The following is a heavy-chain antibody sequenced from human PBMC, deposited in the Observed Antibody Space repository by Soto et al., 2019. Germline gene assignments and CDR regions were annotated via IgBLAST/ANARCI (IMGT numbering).Heavy chain of an antibody. Sequence: GVSLRLSCAASGFTFSSYSMNWVRQAPGKGLEWVSYISRSSSTIHYADSVKGRFTISRDNAKNSLYLQMNSLRDEDTAVYYCAREDDSSTYYYGLDYWGQGTLVTVSS. CDR1: GFTFSSYS. V-gene: IGHV3-48*02. D-gene: IGHD3-22*01. CDR3: AREDDSSTYYYGLDY. J-gene: IGHJ4*02. CDR2: ISRSSSTI.